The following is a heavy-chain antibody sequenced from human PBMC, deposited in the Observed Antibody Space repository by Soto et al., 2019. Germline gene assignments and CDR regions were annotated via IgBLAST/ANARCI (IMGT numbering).Heavy chain of an antibody. Sequence: SLRLSCAASGFTFSSYGMHWVRQAPGKGLEWVAVIWYDGSNKYYADSVKGRFTISRDNSKNTLYLQMNSLRAEDTAVYYCAREYSSSRLFDPWGQGTLVTVSS. CDR2: IWYDGSNK. J-gene: IGHJ5*02. V-gene: IGHV3-33*01. CDR3: AREYSSSRLFDP. CDR1: GFTFSSYG. D-gene: IGHD6-6*01.